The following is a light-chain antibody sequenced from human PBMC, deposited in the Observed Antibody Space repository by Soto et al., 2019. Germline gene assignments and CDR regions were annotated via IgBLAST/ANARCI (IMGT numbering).Light chain of an antibody. J-gene: IGLJ1*01. CDR1: SSNIGTYS. CDR2: SDN. V-gene: IGLV1-44*01. Sequence: QSVLTQPPSASGTPGQRVTISCSGSSSNIGTYSVSWYQQFPGTAPRLLIDSDNQRPSGVPDRFSASKSGASASLAISGLPSEDEDYFYCAAWDDRLNGCVFGTGTKLTVL. CDR3: AAWDDRLNGCV.